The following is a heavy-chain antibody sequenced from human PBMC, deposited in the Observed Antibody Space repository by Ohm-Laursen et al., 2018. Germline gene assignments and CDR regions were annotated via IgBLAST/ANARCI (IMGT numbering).Heavy chain of an antibody. Sequence: ASVKVSCKASGYTFTDYYMHWVRQAPGHGLEWMGRINPYCSGTNYTQKFQGRVTMTKDTSISIAYMELSRLRSDDTAIYYCARAGGDHYKVGAPVYWGQGTLVTVSS. CDR1: GYTFTDYY. CDR3: ARAGGDHYKVGAPVY. D-gene: IGHD1-26*01. J-gene: IGHJ4*02. CDR2: INPYCSGT. V-gene: IGHV1-2*06.